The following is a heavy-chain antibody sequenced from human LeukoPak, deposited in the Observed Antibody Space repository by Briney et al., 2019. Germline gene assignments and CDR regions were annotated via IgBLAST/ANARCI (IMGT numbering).Heavy chain of an antibody. Sequence: GGSLRLSCAASGFTFSDYCMNWIRQAPGRGLEGVSDISSICIMINYGDSVKCRFTISRDNSKNTLYLQMNSLKTEDTAVYYCAKDMGYNSGWTRIDYWGQGTLVTVSS. J-gene: IGHJ4*02. CDR3: AKDMGYNSGWTRIDY. D-gene: IGHD6-19*01. CDR1: GFTFSDYC. V-gene: IGHV3-11*04. CDR2: ISSICIMI.